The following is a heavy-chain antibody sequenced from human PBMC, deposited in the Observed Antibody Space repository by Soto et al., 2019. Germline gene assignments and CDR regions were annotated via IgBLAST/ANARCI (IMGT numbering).Heavy chain of an antibody. CDR2: IYYSGST. Sequence: QVQLQESGPGLVKPSETLSLTCTVSGGSISSYYWSWIRQPPGKGLEWIGYIYYSGSTNYNPSLKGRVTISVDTSKNQSSLKLSSVPAADTAVYYCARRWGRTFDYWGQGTLVTVSS. J-gene: IGHJ4*02. CDR3: ARRWGRTFDY. CDR1: GGSISSYY. D-gene: IGHD1-26*01. V-gene: IGHV4-59*08.